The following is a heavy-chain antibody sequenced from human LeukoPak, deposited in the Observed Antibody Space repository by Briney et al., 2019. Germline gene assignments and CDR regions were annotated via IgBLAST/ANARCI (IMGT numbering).Heavy chain of an antibody. CDR2: ISGSGGST. J-gene: IGHJ4*02. V-gene: IGHV3-23*01. D-gene: IGHD3-22*01. CDR1: GFTFSSYA. CDR3: AKETSGGYYYDSRALDY. Sequence: GGSLRLSCAASGFTFSSYAMSWVRQAPGKGLEWVSAISGSGGSTYYADSVKGRFTISRDNSKNTLYLQMNSLRAEDTAVYYCAKETSGGYYYDSRALDYWGQGTLVTVSS.